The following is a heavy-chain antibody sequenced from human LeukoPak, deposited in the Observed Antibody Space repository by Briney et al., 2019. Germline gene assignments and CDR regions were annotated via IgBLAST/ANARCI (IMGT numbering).Heavy chain of an antibody. V-gene: IGHV3-21*01. D-gene: IGHD5-24*01. Sequence: GGPLTLSCAASGFTFSSYSMNWPPQAPGKGREGLSSISSSSSYIYYADSVKGRFTISRDNAKNSLSLQINSLRAEDTAVYYCARDVGDGYNHQEIDYWGQGTLVTVSS. CDR2: ISSSSSYI. CDR1: GFTFSSYS. J-gene: IGHJ4*02. CDR3: ARDVGDGYNHQEIDY.